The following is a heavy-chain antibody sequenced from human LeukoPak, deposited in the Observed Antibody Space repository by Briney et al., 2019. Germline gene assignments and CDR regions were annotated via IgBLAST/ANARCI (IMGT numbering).Heavy chain of an antibody. D-gene: IGHD1-26*01. J-gene: IGHJ3*02. CDR2: ISAYNGNT. CDR1: GYTFTSYG. Sequence: ASVKVSCRASGYTFTSYGISWVRQAPGQGLEWMGWISAYNGNTNYAQKLQGRVTMTTDTSTSTAYMELRSLRSDDTAVYYCARKSRYYDAFDIWGQGTMVTVSS. V-gene: IGHV1-18*01. CDR3: ARKSRYYDAFDI.